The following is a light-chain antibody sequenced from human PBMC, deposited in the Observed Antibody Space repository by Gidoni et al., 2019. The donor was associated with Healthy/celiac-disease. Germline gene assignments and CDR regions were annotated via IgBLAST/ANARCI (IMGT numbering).Light chain of an antibody. V-gene: IGKV3-20*01. J-gene: IGKJ2*01. CDR3: QQSSSSPYT. CDR1: QSVTNNY. Sequence: EMVLSQSPGTLSLSTGERATLSCRASQSVTNNYLAWYQQKPGQAPRLVIYDASSRAPGIPSRFSGSGSGPDFTLTISRLEPEDFAVYYCQQSSSSPYTFGQGSKLEIK. CDR2: DAS.